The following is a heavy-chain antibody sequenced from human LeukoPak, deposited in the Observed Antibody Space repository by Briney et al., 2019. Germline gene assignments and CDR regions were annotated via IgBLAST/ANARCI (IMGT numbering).Heavy chain of an antibody. D-gene: IGHD3-22*01. J-gene: IGHJ1*01. Sequence: PGGSLRLPCAASGFTFSSYGMHWVRQAPGKGLEWVAFIRYDGSNKYYADSVKGRFTISRDNSKNTLYLQMNSLRAEDTAVYYCAKDGPDDSSGYYYPGYFQHWGQGTLVTVSS. CDR1: GFTFSSYG. CDR2: IRYDGSNK. CDR3: AKDGPDDSSGYYYPGYFQH. V-gene: IGHV3-30*02.